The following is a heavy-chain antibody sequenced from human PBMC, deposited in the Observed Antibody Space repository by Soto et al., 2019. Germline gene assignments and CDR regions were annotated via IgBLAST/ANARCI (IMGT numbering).Heavy chain of an antibody. D-gene: IGHD5-18*01. CDR2: INQDGRVK. CDR3: PRDPGYSAFDI. Sequence: GGSLRLSCAASGFSFSSYWVTWVRQTPGRGLEVVANINQDGRVKNHADSVKGRFTISSDNAVKSLFLQMNSLRVDVSSFYLCPRDPGYSAFDIWGHGTMVTVSS. J-gene: IGHJ3*02. V-gene: IGHV3-7*04. CDR1: GFSFSSYW.